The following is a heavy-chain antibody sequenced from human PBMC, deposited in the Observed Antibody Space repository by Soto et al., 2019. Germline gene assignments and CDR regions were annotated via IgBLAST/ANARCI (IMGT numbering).Heavy chain of an antibody. CDR1: GYSFTSYW. CDR2: IYPGDPDT. J-gene: IGHJ4*02. V-gene: IGHV5-51*01. CDR3: ARHRFGSGDLPKPPDY. Sequence: PGESLKISCKGSGYSFTSYWIGWVRQMPGKGLEWMGIIYPGDPDTRYSPSFQGQVTISADKSISTAYLQWSSLKASDTAMYYCARHRFGSGDLPKPPDYWGQGTLVTVSS. D-gene: IGHD3-10*01.